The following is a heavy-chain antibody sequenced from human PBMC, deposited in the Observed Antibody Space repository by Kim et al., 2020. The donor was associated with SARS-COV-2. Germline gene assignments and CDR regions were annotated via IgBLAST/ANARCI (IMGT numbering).Heavy chain of an antibody. CDR2: MFSSSKT. CDR3: ARIRAFGVVVTSYWYFDL. D-gene: IGHD3-3*01. V-gene: IGHV3-53*01. CDR1: GFTFNNKNY. J-gene: IGHJ2*01. Sequence: GGSLRLSCEASGFTFNNKNYMTWVRQAPGKGLEWVSVMFSSSKTQYADSVQGRFTLSRDNSKRTVYLQMNSLRVEDTAVYYCARIRAFGVVVTSYWYFDLWGRGTLVTVAS.